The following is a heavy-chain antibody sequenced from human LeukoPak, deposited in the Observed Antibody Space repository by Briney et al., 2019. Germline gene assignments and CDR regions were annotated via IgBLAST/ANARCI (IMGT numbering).Heavy chain of an antibody. D-gene: IGHD2-15*01. CDR2: IFHSGST. J-gene: IGHJ6*04. V-gene: IGHV4-38-2*02. CDR3: AREDIGTLDV. CDR1: AYSISSGYY. Sequence: PSETLSLTCTVSAYSISSGYYWGWIRQPPGKGLEWIGIIFHSGSTYYNPSFKSRVNISVDTSKNHFSLKLTSITAADTAVYYCAREDIGTLDVWGKGTTVTISS.